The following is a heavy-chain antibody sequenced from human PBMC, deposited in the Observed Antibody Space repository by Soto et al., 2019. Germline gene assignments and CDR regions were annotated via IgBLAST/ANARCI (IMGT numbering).Heavy chain of an antibody. D-gene: IGHD5-18*01. CDR3: AREPLYSYGPDY. V-gene: IGHV3-21*01. J-gene: IGHJ4*02. Sequence: PGGSLRLSCAASGFTFSSYSMNWVRQAPGKGLEWVSSISSSSSYIYYADSVKGRFTISRDNAKNSLYLQMNSLRAEDTAVYYCAREPLYSYGPDYWGQGTLVTVSS. CDR2: ISSSSSYI. CDR1: GFTFSSYS.